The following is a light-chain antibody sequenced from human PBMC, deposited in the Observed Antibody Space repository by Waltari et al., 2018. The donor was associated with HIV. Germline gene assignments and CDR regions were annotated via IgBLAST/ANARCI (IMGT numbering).Light chain of an antibody. CDR1: GSNIGSNY. J-gene: IGLJ3*02. CDR3: AVWDSSLRSGRV. V-gene: IGLV1-51*01. Sequence: QSVLTQPPSLSAAPGQRVTISCSGSGSNIGSNYVSWYQQVPGTAPKVLIYDSDKRPSGIPDRFSGSTSGTSATLAITGLQSGDEADYYCAVWDSSLRSGRVFGGGTKLTVL. CDR2: DSD.